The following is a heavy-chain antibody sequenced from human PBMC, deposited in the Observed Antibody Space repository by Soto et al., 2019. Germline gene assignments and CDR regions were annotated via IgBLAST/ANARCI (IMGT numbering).Heavy chain of an antibody. V-gene: IGHV1-69*06. J-gene: IGHJ3*02. CDR1: GGTFSSYA. CDR2: IIPIVGTA. Sequence: QVQLVQSGAEVKKPGSSVKVSCKASGGTFSSYAISWVRQAPGQGLEWMGGIIPIVGTANYAQKFQGRVTITAYKSTSTASMELSSLRSEDTAVYYCARDRDGRDAFDIWGQGTMVTVSS. D-gene: IGHD1-26*01. CDR3: ARDRDGRDAFDI.